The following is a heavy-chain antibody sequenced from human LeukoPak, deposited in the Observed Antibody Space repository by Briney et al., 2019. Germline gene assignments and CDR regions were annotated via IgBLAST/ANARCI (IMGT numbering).Heavy chain of an antibody. D-gene: IGHD6-19*01. CDR1: GFSLSTSGMC. CDR2: IDWDDDK. CDR3: ARIRDLGQWLPLDY. J-gene: IGHJ4*02. Sequence: SGPTLVNPTQTLTLTCTFSGFSLSTSGMCVSWIRQPPGKALEWLARIDWDDDKYYSTSLKTRLTISKDTSKNQVVLTMTNMDPVDTATYYCARIRDLGQWLPLDYWGQGTLVTVSS. V-gene: IGHV2-70*11.